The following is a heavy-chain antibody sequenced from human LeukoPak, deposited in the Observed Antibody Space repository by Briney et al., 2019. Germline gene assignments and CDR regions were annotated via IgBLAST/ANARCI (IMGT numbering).Heavy chain of an antibody. CDR3: ARGKSGIFSRPFDY. Sequence: GGSLRLSCEASGFTFSSYIMTWVRQAPGKGLEWVSLTYSAGSTHYADSVKGRFTVSRDTSKNILSLQMNSLRAEDTAVYYCARGKSGIFSRPFDYWGLGTLVTVSS. J-gene: IGHJ4*02. CDR2: TYSAGST. V-gene: IGHV3-66*01. D-gene: IGHD1-1*01. CDR1: GFTFSSYI.